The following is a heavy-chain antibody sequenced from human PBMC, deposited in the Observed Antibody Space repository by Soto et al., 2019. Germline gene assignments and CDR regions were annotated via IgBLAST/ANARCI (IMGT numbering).Heavy chain of an antibody. CDR3: TRGASGYGNFDY. D-gene: IGHD5-12*01. CDR2: SNSDGSSI. V-gene: IGHV3-74*01. J-gene: IGHJ4*02. Sequence: DVQLVEYGGGVVQPGGSLRLSCAASGFSFSTWMHWVRQAPGKGLVWLSRSNSDGSSITYADSVKGRFIVSRDNAKHTLYLPINSLTAEDTAVYYCTRGASGYGNFDYWGQGVLLTVSS. CDR1: GFSFSTW.